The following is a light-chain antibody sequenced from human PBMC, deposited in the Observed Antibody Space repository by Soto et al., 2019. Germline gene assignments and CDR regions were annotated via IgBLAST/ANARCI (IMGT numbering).Light chain of an antibody. CDR3: QQYNKWPRT. CDR2: GAF. CDR1: QSVNIN. V-gene: IGKV3-15*01. Sequence: EIVMTQSPATLSVSPGERATLSCRASQSVNINLAWYQQTPGQAPRLLIFGAFSRANGIPARFSGSGSGKEFTLTISNRQTEDFAVYYCQQYNKWPRTLGQGTKVEIK. J-gene: IGKJ1*01.